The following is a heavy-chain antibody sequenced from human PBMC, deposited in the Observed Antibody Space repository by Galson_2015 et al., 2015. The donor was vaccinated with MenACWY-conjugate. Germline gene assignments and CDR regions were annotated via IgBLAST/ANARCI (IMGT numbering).Heavy chain of an antibody. CDR3: ARGRDSSGYYYMRDAFDI. Sequence: SVKVSCKASGGTFSSYAISWVRQAPGQGLEWMGGIIPIFGTANYAQKFQGRVTITADESTSTAYMELSSLRSEDTAVYYCARGRDSSGYYYMRDAFDIWGQGTMVTVSS. CDR1: GGTFSSYA. V-gene: IGHV1-69*13. J-gene: IGHJ3*02. D-gene: IGHD3-22*01. CDR2: IIPIFGTA.